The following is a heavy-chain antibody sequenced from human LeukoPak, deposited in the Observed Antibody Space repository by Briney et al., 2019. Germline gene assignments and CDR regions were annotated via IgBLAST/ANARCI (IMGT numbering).Heavy chain of an antibody. CDR1: GFTFIDYD. J-gene: IGHJ6*02. V-gene: IGHV3-13*01. D-gene: IGHD3-10*01. Sequence: SGGSLRLSCAASGFTFIDYDMHWVRQVIGKGLEWVSAIGIRGDTHYSGSVKGRFTISRDNAKNSLYLQMNSLRAEDTAVYYCARDDYYGSGSYYNVPYGMDVWGQGTTVTVSS. CDR2: IGIRGDT. CDR3: ARDDYYGSGSYYNVPYGMDV.